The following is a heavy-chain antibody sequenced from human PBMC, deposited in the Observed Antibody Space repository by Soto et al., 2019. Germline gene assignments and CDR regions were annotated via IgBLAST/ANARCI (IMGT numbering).Heavy chain of an antibody. CDR1: GGTFSSYA. D-gene: IGHD3-3*01. Sequence: QVQLVQAGAEVKKPGSSVKVSCKASGGTFSSYAISWVRQAPGQGLEWMGGIIPIFGTANYAQKFQGRVTITADESTSTAYMELSSLRSEDTAVYYCARAQDDCWSGYHSSYNWFDPWGQGTLVTVSS. CDR3: ARAQDDCWSGYHSSYNWFDP. V-gene: IGHV1-69*01. J-gene: IGHJ5*02. CDR2: IIPIFGTA.